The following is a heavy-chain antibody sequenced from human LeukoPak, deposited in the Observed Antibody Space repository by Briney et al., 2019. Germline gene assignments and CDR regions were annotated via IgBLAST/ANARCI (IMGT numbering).Heavy chain of an antibody. Sequence: SETLSLTCAVSGGSISSYYWSWIRQPPGKGLEWIGYIYYSGSTNYNPSLKSRVTISVDTSKNQFSLKLSSVTAADTAVYYCARGHYGSGSLHYYYYYYMDVWGKGTTVTISS. D-gene: IGHD3-10*01. CDR2: IYYSGST. CDR3: ARGHYGSGSLHYYYYYYMDV. V-gene: IGHV4-59*01. CDR1: GGSISSYY. J-gene: IGHJ6*03.